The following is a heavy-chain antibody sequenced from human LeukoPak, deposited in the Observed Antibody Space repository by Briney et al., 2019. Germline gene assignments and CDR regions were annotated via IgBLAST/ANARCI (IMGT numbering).Heavy chain of an antibody. V-gene: IGHV4-38-2*01. Sequence: SETLSLTCAVSGYSISSGYYWGWIRQPPGKGLEWIGSIYHSGSTYYNPSLKSRVTISVDTSKNQFSLKLSSVTAADTAVYYRARVGYVWGSYRYTFDYWGQGTLVTVSS. CDR2: IYHSGST. CDR1: GYSISSGYY. J-gene: IGHJ4*02. D-gene: IGHD3-16*02. CDR3: ARVGYVWGSYRYTFDY.